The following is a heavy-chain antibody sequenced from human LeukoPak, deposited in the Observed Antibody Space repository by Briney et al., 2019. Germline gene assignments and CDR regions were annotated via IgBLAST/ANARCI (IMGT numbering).Heavy chain of an antibody. Sequence: SETLSLTCAVYGGSFSGYYWSWIRQPPGKGLEWIGEINHSGSTNYNPSLKSRVTISVDTSKNQFSLKLSSVTAADTAVYYCARMRVGYSYGPKGAFDYWGQGTLVTVSS. D-gene: IGHD5-18*01. CDR2: INHSGST. J-gene: IGHJ4*02. CDR3: ARMRVGYSYGPKGAFDY. V-gene: IGHV4-34*01. CDR1: GGSFSGYY.